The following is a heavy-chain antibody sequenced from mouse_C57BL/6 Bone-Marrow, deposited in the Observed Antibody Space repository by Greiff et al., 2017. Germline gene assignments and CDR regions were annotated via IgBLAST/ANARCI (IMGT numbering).Heavy chain of an antibody. J-gene: IGHJ2*01. CDR3: ASSSDGYYGY. Sequence: VQLKESGGGLVKPGGSLKLSCAASGFTFSSYAMSWVRQTPEKRLEWVATISDGGSYTYYPDTVKGRFTISRDNAKNNLYLQMSHLKSEDTAMYYCASSSDGYYGYWGQGTTLTVSS. CDR2: ISDGGSYT. D-gene: IGHD2-3*01. V-gene: IGHV5-4*01. CDR1: GFTFSSYA.